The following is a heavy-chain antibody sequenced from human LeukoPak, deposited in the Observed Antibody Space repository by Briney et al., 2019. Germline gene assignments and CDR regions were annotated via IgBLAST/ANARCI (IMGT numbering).Heavy chain of an antibody. Sequence: GGSLRLSCAASGFTFNTHWMSWVRQAPGKGLEWLANIKEDGTRDYYVESVKGRFTISKDNAETSLYLQVNSLRAEDTAVYYCARDTKAGYFDLWGQGTLVTVSS. J-gene: IGHJ4*02. CDR1: GFTFNTHW. CDR2: IKEDGTRD. V-gene: IGHV3-7*01. CDR3: ARDTKAGYFDL.